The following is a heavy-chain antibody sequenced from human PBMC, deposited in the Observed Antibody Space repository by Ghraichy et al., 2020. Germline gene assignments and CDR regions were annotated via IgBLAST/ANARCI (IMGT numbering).Heavy chain of an antibody. Sequence: SQTISLTCAISGDSVSSNSAAWNWIRQSPSRGLEWLGRTYYRSKWYNDYAVSVKSRITINPDTSKNQFSLQLNSVTPEDTAVYYCARSANMITFGGVIVRGGFDPWGQGTLVTVSS. V-gene: IGHV6-1*01. CDR1: GDSVSSNSAA. CDR2: TYYRSKWYN. CDR3: ARSANMITFGGVIVRGGFDP. D-gene: IGHD3-16*02. J-gene: IGHJ5*02.